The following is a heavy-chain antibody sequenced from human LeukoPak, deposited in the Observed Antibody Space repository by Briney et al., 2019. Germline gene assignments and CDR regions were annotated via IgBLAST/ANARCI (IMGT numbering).Heavy chain of an antibody. CDR3: ARGDVDYYDSSGYLALIDY. CDR2: ISYDGSNK. D-gene: IGHD3-22*01. J-gene: IGHJ4*02. CDR1: GFTFSSYA. Sequence: GGSLRLSFAASGFTFSSYAMHSVRQAPGKGLEWVTVISYDGSNKYYAAYVKSRFNISRDNYKNTLYMQMNSLRAEDKAVYYCARGDVDYYDSSGYLALIDYWGQGTLVTVSS. V-gene: IGHV3-30-3*01.